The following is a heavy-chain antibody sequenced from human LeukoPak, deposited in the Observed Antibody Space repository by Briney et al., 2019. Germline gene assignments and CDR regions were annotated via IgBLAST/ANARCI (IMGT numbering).Heavy chain of an antibody. CDR3: ARGGYSSSWYWGPGYYYYYMDV. V-gene: IGHV4-39*07. Sequence: PSETLSLTCTVSGGSISSSSYYWGWIRQPPGKGLEWIGSIYYSGSTNYNPSLKSRVTISVDTSKNQFSLKLSSVAAADTAVYYCARGGYSSSWYWGPGYYYYYMDVWGKGTTVTISS. CDR1: GGSISSSSYY. D-gene: IGHD6-13*01. J-gene: IGHJ6*03. CDR2: IYYSGST.